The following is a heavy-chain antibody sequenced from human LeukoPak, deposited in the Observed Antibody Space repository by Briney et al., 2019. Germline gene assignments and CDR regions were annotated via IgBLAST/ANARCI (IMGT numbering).Heavy chain of an antibody. Sequence: ASVKVSCKASGGTFSSYAISWVRQAPGQGLEWMGGIIPIFGTANYAQKFQGRATITADESTSTAYMELSSLRSEDTAVYYCARGSERDYYYYYGMDVWGQGTTVTVSS. D-gene: IGHD2-15*01. J-gene: IGHJ6*02. CDR2: IIPIFGTA. CDR1: GGTFSSYA. CDR3: ARGSERDYYYYYGMDV. V-gene: IGHV1-69*13.